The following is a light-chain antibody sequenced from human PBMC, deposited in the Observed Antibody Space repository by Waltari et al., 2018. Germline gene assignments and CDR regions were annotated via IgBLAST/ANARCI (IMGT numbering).Light chain of an antibody. CDR3: HVWHPHVDPGV. CDR1: NIGTYR. V-gene: IGLV3-21*04. CDR2: YDR. J-gene: IGLJ1*01. Sequence: SYVVTQPPSVSVAPGATDTIHCGGDNIGTYRVQWYQQKDGQAPGLVIFYDRDRPSGIPDRFSGSNSGNTATLTISRVEAGDEARYYCHVWHPHVDPGVFGTGTEVTVL.